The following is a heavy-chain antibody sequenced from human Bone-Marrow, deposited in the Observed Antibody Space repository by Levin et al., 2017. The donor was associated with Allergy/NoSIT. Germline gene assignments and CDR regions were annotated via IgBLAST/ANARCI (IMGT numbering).Heavy chain of an antibody. CDR1: GFTFRSYA. J-gene: IGHJ2*01. D-gene: IGHD4-23*01. Sequence: GGSLRLSCAASGFTFRSYAMSWVRQAPGKGLEWVSGISGRGENTYYADSVKGRITISRDNSKNTLSLQMNSLRADDTAVYFCAKDSTMEVTRDWYFELWGRGTLVTVSS. CDR2: ISGRGENT. CDR3: AKDSTMEVTRDWYFEL. V-gene: IGHV3-23*01.